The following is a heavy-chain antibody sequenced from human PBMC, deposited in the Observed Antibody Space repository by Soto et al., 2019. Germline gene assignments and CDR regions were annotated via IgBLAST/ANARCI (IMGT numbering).Heavy chain of an antibody. CDR1: GGSISSGDYY. CDR2: IYYSGST. D-gene: IGHD5-18*01. J-gene: IGHJ4*02. Sequence: SETLSLTCTVSGGSISSGDYYWSWIRQPPGKGLEWIGYIYYSGSTYYNPSLKSRVTISVDTSKNQFSLKLSSVTAADTAVYYCARMFDTAMLFDYWGQGTLVTVSS. V-gene: IGHV4-30-4*01. CDR3: ARMFDTAMLFDY.